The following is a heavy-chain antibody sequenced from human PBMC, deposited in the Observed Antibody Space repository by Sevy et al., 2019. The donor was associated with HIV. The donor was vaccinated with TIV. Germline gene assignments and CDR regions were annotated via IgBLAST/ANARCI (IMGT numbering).Heavy chain of an antibody. D-gene: IGHD2-2*01. CDR3: ARYPIVVVPAAEYYFHY. CDR1: GYTFSNYW. Sequence: GESLKISCKGSGYTFSNYWIGWVRQMPGKGLEWMGVIYPGDSDTRYSPSFQGQVNISADKSSSTAYLQWSSLKTSDNAIYYCARYPIVVVPAAEYYFHYWGQGTLVTVSS. V-gene: IGHV5-51*01. J-gene: IGHJ4*02. CDR2: IYPGDSDT.